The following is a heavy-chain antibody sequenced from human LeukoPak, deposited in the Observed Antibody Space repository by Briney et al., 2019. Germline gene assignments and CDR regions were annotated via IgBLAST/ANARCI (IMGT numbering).Heavy chain of an antibody. D-gene: IGHD2-2*01. CDR3: AKDRGVVPAATYYFDY. Sequence: GGSLRLSCAASGFTFSSYGMHWVRQAPGKGLEWVAFIRYDGSNKYYADSVKGRFAISRDNSKNTLYLQINSLRADDTAVYYCAKDRGVVPAATYYFDYWGQGTLVTVSS. V-gene: IGHV3-30*02. J-gene: IGHJ4*02. CDR1: GFTFSSYG. CDR2: IRYDGSNK.